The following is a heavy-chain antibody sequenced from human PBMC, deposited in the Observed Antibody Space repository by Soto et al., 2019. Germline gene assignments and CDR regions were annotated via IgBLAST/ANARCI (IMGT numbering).Heavy chain of an antibody. CDR1: GGSISSSSYY. CDR2: IYYSGST. V-gene: IGHV4-39*01. D-gene: IGHD3-9*01. Sequence: PSETLSLTCTVPGGSISSSSYYWGWIRQPPGKALEWIGSIYYSGSTYYNPSLKSRVTISVDTSKNQFSLKLSSVTAADTAVYYCARLSGYYDILTGPKYYYYGMDVWGQGITVTVSS. CDR3: ARLSGYYDILTGPKYYYYGMDV. J-gene: IGHJ6*02.